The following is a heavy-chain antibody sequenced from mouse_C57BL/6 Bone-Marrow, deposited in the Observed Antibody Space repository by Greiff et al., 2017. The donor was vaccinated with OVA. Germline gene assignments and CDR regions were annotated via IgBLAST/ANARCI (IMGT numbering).Heavy chain of an antibody. CDR3: AILMTTVAPFDY. J-gene: IGHJ2*01. D-gene: IGHD1-1*01. Sequence: QVQLQQPGAELVKPGASVKVSCKASGYTFTSYWMHWVKQRPGQGLAWIGRIHPSDSDTTYNQKFKGKATLTVDTSSSTAYMKLSSLTSEDSAVYYCAILMTTVAPFDYWGQGTTLTVSS. V-gene: IGHV1-74*01. CDR2: IHPSDSDT. CDR1: GYTFTSYW.